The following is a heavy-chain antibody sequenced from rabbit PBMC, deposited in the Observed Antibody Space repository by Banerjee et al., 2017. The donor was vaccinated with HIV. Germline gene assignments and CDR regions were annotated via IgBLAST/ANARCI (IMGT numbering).Heavy chain of an antibody. CDR3: ARGDNYYAYFNL. CDR2: IYTGDGNT. D-gene: IGHD1-1*01. CDR1: GFSFSSGYY. Sequence: QSLEESGGDLVKPGASLTLTCTASGFSFSSGYYMCWVRQAPGKGLEWIACIYTGDGNTYYASWAKGRFTISKTSSTTVTLQMTSLTAADTATYFCARGDNYYAYFNLWGPGTLVTVS. V-gene: IGHV1S40*01. J-gene: IGHJ4*01.